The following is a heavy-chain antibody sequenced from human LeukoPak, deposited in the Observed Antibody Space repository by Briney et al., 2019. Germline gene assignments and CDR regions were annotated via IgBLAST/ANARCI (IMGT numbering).Heavy chain of an antibody. Sequence: PGGSLRLSCEASGFTLGTFWMSWVRQAPGKGLEWVANIKQDGSEKHYVDSVKGRFTISRDNAKNSLYLQMNSLRAEDTAVYYCARPRWLQFGPHDSWGQGSLVTVSS. J-gene: IGHJ5*02. CDR1: GFTLGTFW. D-gene: IGHD5-24*01. V-gene: IGHV3-7*01. CDR2: IKQDGSEK. CDR3: ARPRWLQFGPHDS.